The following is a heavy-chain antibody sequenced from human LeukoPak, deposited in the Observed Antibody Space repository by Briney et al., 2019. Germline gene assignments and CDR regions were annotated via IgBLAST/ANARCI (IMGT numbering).Heavy chain of an antibody. D-gene: IGHD3-10*01. CDR2: INPSGGST. CDR3: ARDFHYYGSGSYLGNWFDP. V-gene: IGHV1-46*01. J-gene: IGHJ5*02. CDR1: GYTFTSYY. Sequence: AASVKVSCKASGYTFTSYYMHWVRQAPGQGLEWMGIINPSGGSTSYAQKFQGGVTMTRDTSTSTVYMELSSLRSEDTAVYYCARDFHYYGSGSYLGNWFDPWGQGTLVTVSS.